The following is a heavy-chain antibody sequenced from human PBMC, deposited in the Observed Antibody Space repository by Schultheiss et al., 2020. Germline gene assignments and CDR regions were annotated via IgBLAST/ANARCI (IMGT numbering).Heavy chain of an antibody. D-gene: IGHD6-13*01. J-gene: IGHJ4*02. CDR3: ARVGEIVAAGTVDY. V-gene: IGHV3-11*01. CDR2: ISSSGSTT. CDR1: GFIFSDYY. Sequence: GESLKISCAATGFIFSDYYMSWIRQAPGKGLEWVLYISSSGSTTHYADSVKGRFTISRDNAKNSLYLQMNSLRAEDTAVYYCARVGEIVAAGTVDYWGQGTLV.